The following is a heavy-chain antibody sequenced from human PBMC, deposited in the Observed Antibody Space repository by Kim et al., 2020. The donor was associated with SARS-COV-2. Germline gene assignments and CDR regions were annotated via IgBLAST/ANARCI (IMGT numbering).Heavy chain of an antibody. Sequence: DTVKGTITISRDNCKNTLYLQMNSLRAEDTAVYYCARDEVMVRGVISMAYWGQGTLVTVSS. D-gene: IGHD3-10*01. CDR3: ARDEVMVRGVISMAY. V-gene: IGHV3-66*01. J-gene: IGHJ4*02.